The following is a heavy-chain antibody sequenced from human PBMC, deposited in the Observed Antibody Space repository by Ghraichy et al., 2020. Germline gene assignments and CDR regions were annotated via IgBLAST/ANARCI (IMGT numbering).Heavy chain of an antibody. CDR1: SGSFSGYY. D-gene: IGHD3-3*01. CDR3: ARGPPDFGVVIIRGVFDY. J-gene: IGHJ4*02. CDR2: INHSGST. V-gene: IGHV4-34*01. Sequence: SQTLSLTCAVYSGSFSGYYWSWIRQPPGKGLEWIGEINHSGSTNYNPSLKSRVTISVDTSKNQFSLKLSSVTAADTAVYYCARGPPDFGVVIIRGVFDYWGQGTLVTVSS.